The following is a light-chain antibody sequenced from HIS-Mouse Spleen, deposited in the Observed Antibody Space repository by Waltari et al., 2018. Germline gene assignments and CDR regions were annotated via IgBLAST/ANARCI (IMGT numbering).Light chain of an antibody. CDR2: DAS. CDR1: QDISNY. J-gene: IGKJ4*01. V-gene: IGKV1-33*01. CDR3: QQYDNLPLT. Sequence: DIQMTQSPSSLSAYVGDTVTSTCQASQDISNYLNWYQQKPGKAHKHLIYDASNLETGVPSRFSGSGSGTDFTFTISSLQPEDIATYYCQQYDNLPLTFGGGTKVEIK.